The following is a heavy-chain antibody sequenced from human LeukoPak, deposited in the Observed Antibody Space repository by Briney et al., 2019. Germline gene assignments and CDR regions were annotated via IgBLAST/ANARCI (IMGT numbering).Heavy chain of an antibody. CDR2: IYTGGGT. Sequence: SETLPLTCAVAGGSISSYNWSWSRQPAGKGLEWSGLIYTGGGTNYNPSLKSRVTMSVDTSKNPFSLKRSPVTAADTAVYYCARWACSSTSCYEDHAFHIWPQGKMLTV. CDR3: ARWACSSTSCYEDHAFHI. CDR1: GGSISSYN. J-gene: IGHJ3*02. D-gene: IGHD2-2*01. V-gene: IGHV4-4*07.